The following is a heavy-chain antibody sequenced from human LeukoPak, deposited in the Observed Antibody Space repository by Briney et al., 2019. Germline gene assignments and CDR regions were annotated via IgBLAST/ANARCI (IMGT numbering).Heavy chain of an antibody. V-gene: IGHV3-23*01. CDR2: ISGSGGST. D-gene: IGHD3-22*01. CDR3: AKDTLRHYDSSGYYDY. Sequence: GGSLRLTCAASGFTFNSNAMSWVRQAPGKGLEWVSAISGSGGSTYYADSVKGRFTISRDNSKNTLYLQMNSLRAEDTAVYYCAKDTLRHYDSSGYYDYWGQGTLVTVSS. J-gene: IGHJ4*02. CDR1: GFTFNSNA.